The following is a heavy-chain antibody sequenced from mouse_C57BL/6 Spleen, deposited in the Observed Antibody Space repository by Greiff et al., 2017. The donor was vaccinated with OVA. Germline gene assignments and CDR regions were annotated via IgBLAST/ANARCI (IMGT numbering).Heavy chain of an antibody. V-gene: IGHV5-17*01. CDR1: GFTFSDYG. Sequence: VQLVESGGGLVKPGGSLKLSCAASGFTFSDYGMHWVRQAPEKGLEWVAYISSGSSTIYYADTVKGRFTISRDNAKNTLFLQMTRLRSEDTAMYYCARSRGGAMDYWGQGTSVTVSS. CDR3: ARSRGGAMDY. J-gene: IGHJ4*01. CDR2: ISSGSSTI.